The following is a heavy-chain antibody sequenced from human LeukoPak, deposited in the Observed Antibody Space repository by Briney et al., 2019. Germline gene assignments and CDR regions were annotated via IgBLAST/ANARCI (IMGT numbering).Heavy chain of an antibody. V-gene: IGHV3-11*06. CDR2: ISSSNGYT. CDR1: WFTFNDYY. Sequence: PGGALRLSCAASWFTFNDYYMSWIRQAPGEGLEWVSYISSSNGYTNYADSVKGRFTISRDNAKNSLYLQMNSLRAEDTAVYYCARYRQWLFPDYWGQGTLVTVSS. D-gene: IGHD6-19*01. J-gene: IGHJ4*02. CDR3: ARYRQWLFPDY.